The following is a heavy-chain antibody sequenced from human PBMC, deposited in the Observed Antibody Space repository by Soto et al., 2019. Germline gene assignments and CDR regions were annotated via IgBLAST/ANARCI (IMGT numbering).Heavy chain of an antibody. J-gene: IGHJ4*02. CDR3: TIRLGIGPDY. CDR1: GFTFSNAW. D-gene: IGHD7-27*01. CDR2: IKSKTDGGTT. V-gene: IGHV3-15*01. Sequence: GGSLRLSCAASGFTFSNAWMSWVRQAPGKGLEWVVRIKSKTDGGTTDYASPVKGRFTISREDSKNTLYLQMNSLKTEGTAVYYCTIRLGIGPDYWGQGTLVTVSS.